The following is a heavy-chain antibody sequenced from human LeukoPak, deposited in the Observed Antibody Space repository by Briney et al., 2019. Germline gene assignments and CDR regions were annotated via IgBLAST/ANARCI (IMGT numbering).Heavy chain of an antibody. D-gene: IGHD3-10*01. J-gene: IGHJ4*02. CDR2: INPNSGGT. CDR3: ARGGPGGSGSYYNIDY. V-gene: IGHV1-2*06. CDR1: GYTLTGYY. Sequence: GASVKVSCKASGYTLTGYYMHWVRQAPGQGLEWMGRINPNSGGTNYAQKFQGRVTMTRDTSISTAYMELSRLRSDDTAVYYCARGGPGGSGSYYNIDYWGQGTLVTVSS.